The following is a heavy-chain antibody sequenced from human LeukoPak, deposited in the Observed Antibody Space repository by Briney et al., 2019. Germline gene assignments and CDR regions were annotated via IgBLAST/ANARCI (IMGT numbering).Heavy chain of an antibody. CDR2: ISGNGVST. V-gene: IGHV3-23*01. CDR3: AKDLYSGWNTNYYYYYMDV. D-gene: IGHD6-19*01. J-gene: IGHJ6*03. Sequence: GGSLRLSCAASGFTFSSYAMTWVRQAPGRGLEWVSAISGNGVSTYYADSVKGRFTISRDYSENTLYLQMNSLRAEDTAVYYCAKDLYSGWNTNYYYYYMDVWGEGTTVTVSS. CDR1: GFTFSSYA.